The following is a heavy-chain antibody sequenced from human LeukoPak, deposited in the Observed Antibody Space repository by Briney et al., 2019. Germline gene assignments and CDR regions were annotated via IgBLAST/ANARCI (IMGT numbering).Heavy chain of an antibody. CDR1: GGSISSSSYY. Sequence: SETLSLTCTVSGGSISSSSYYWGWIRQPPGKGLEWVGSIYYSGSTYYNPSPKSRVSISVDTSKNQFSLKLSSVTAADTAVYYCARPNYSDKDLDYYYMDVWGKGTTVTVSS. V-gene: IGHV4-39*01. CDR2: IYYSGST. J-gene: IGHJ6*03. CDR3: ARPNYSDKDLDYYYMDV. D-gene: IGHD3-22*01.